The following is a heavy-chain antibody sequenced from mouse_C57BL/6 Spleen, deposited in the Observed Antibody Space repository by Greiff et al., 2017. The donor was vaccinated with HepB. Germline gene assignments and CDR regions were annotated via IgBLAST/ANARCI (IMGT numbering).Heavy chain of an antibody. V-gene: IGHV3-6*01. Sequence: ESGPGLVKPSQSLSLTCSVTGYSITSGYYWNWIRQFPGNKLEWMGYISYDGSNNYNPSLKNRISITRDTSKNQFFLKLNSVTTEDTATYYCARGNYVVWGTGTTVTVSS. CDR1: GYSITSGYY. CDR2: ISYDGSN. CDR3: ARGNYVV. J-gene: IGHJ1*03.